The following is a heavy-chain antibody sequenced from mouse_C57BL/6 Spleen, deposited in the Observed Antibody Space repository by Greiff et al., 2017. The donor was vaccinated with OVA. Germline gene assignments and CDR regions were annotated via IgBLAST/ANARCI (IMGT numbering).Heavy chain of an antibody. Sequence: VQGVESGPELVKPGASVKISCKASGYAFSSSWINWVKQRPGKGLEWIGRIYPGDGDTNYNGKFKGKATLTADKSSSTAYMQLSSLTSEDSAVYFCASIYYDYVFAYWGQGTLVTVSA. V-gene: IGHV1-82*01. CDR3: ASIYYDYVFAY. CDR2: IYPGDGDT. J-gene: IGHJ3*01. CDR1: GYAFSSSW. D-gene: IGHD2-4*01.